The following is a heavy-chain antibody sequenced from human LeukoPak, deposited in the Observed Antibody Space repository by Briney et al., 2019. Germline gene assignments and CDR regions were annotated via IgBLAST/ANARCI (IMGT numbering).Heavy chain of an antibody. J-gene: IGHJ4*02. CDR1: GFTFSSYG. V-gene: IGHV3-33*01. D-gene: IGHD3-3*01. Sequence: GGSLRLSCAASGFTFSSYGMHWVRQAPGKGLEWVAVIWYDGSNKYYADSVKGRFTISRDNSKNTLYLQMNSLRAEDTAVYYCARESTYYDFWSGYQYCFDYWGQGTLVTVSS. CDR3: ARESTYYDFWSGYQYCFDY. CDR2: IWYDGSNK.